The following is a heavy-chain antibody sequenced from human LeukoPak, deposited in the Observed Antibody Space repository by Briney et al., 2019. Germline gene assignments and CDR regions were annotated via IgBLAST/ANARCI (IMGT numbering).Heavy chain of an antibody. CDR3: ARQSSSGENYFDF. CDR2: IFYRGTS. CDR1: GGSISSSSYY. D-gene: IGHD6-19*01. V-gene: IGHV4-39*01. Sequence: SETLSLTCFASGGSISSSSYYWGWIRQPPGKGLEWIGSIFYRGTSYYNPSLKSRVTISVDTSKNQFSLNLNSVTAADTAVYYCARQSSSGENYFDFWGQGTLVTVSS. J-gene: IGHJ4*02.